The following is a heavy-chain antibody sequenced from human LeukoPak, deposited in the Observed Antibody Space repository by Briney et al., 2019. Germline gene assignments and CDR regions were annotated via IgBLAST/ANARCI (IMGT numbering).Heavy chain of an antibody. CDR3: ARGSREHFYDNSGYYLMVPNAFDI. CDR1: GLTVSSNY. V-gene: IGHV3-66*01. CDR2: IYSGGGT. J-gene: IGHJ3*02. D-gene: IGHD3-22*01. Sequence: QSGGSLRLSCAASGLTVSSNYMSWVRQAPGKGLEWVSVIYSGGGTYYADSVKDRFTISRDNSRNTLYLQMNSLRAEDTAVYYCARGSREHFYDNSGYYLMVPNAFDIWGQGTMVTVSS.